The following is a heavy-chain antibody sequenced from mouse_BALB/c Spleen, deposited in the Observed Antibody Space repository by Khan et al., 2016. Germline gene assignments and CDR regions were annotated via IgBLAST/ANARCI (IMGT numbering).Heavy chain of an antibody. V-gene: IGHV5-12-1*01. CDR1: GFAFSSYD. Sequence: EVELVESGGGLVKPGGSLKLSCAASGFAFSSYDMSWVRQTPEKRLAWVAYISSGGGSTYYPDTVKGRFTISRDNAKNTLYLHMSSLKSEDTAMYYCARRDGCYGGFAYWGQGTLVTVSA. D-gene: IGHD2-3*01. CDR2: ISSGGGST. J-gene: IGHJ3*01. CDR3: ARRDGCYGGFAY.